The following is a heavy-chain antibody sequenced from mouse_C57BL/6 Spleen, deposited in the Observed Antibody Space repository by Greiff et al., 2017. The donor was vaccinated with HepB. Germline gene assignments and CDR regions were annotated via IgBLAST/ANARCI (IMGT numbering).Heavy chain of an antibody. CDR2: IDPSDIET. J-gene: IGHJ1*03. Sequence: QVQLQQPGAELVRPGSSVKLSCKASGYTFTSYWMHWVKQRPIQGLEWIGNIDPSDIETHYNQKFKDKATLTVDKSSSTGYMQLSSLTSEDSAVYYCARRGTGNFDVWGTGTTVTVSS. D-gene: IGHD4-1*01. V-gene: IGHV1-52*01. CDR3: ARRGTGNFDV. CDR1: GYTFTSYW.